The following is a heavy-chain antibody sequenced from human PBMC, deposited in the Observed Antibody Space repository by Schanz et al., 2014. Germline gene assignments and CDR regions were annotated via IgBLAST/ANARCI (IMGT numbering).Heavy chain of an antibody. CDR2: IAYDGSRK. J-gene: IGHJ4*02. D-gene: IGHD1-26*01. V-gene: IGHV3-30*02. CDR1: GFTFSAFG. CDR3: VTRSTTYLYQDY. Sequence: HVQLVESGGGVVQPGGSLRLSCAASGFTFSAFGMHWVRQAPGKGLDWVAFIAYDGSRKYYGDSVRGRFTISRDNSKNTLSLQMDDLRGDDTAMYYCVTRSTTYLYQDYWGQGTLVSVSA.